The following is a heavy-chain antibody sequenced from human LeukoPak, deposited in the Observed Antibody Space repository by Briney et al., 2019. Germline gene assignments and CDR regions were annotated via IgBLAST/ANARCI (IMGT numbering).Heavy chain of an antibody. D-gene: IGHD6-19*01. J-gene: IGHJ4*02. Sequence: GESLQISCKGSGYSFTSYWIGWVRRMPGKGLEGMGIIYPGDSDTRYSPSFQGQVTISADKSISTAYLQWSSLKASDTAMYYCARHVSIAVAGIDYWGQGTLVTVSS. V-gene: IGHV5-51*01. CDR1: GYSFTSYW. CDR3: ARHVSIAVAGIDY. CDR2: IYPGDSDT.